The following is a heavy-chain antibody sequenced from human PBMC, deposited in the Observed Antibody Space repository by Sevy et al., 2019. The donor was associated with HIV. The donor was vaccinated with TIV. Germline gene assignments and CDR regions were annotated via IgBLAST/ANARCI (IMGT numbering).Heavy chain of an antibody. V-gene: IGHV3-9*01. Sequence: GGSLRLSCAASGFTFDDYAMHWVRQAPGKGLEWVSGISWNSGSIGYADSVKGRFTISRDNAKNSLYLQMNSLRAEDTALYYCAKDLPHYGMDVWGQWTTVTVSS. CDR2: ISWNSGSI. CDR1: GFTFDDYA. J-gene: IGHJ6*02. CDR3: AKDLPHYGMDV.